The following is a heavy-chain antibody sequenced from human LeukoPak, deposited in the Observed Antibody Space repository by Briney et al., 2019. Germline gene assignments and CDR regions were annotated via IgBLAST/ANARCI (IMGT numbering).Heavy chain of an antibody. Sequence: SETLSLTCAVYGGSFSGCYWSWIRQPPGKGLEWIGEINHSGSTNYNPSLRSRVTISVDTSKNQFSLKLSSVTAADTAVYYRAGILSSTSSVDYWGQGTLVTVSS. J-gene: IGHJ4*02. CDR2: INHSGST. V-gene: IGHV4-34*01. D-gene: IGHD2-2*01. CDR3: AGILSSTSSVDY. CDR1: GGSFSGCY.